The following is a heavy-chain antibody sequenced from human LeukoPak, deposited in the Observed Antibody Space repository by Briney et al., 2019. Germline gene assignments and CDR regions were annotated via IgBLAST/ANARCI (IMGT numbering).Heavy chain of an antibody. V-gene: IGHV4-4*08. D-gene: IGHD3-10*01. Sequence: SETLSLTCTVSGGSFSSYYWTWIRLPPGKGLEWLGYIEPSGNTNFSPSLKSRLSISVDTSKNQLSLKVTSVTAADTAVYYCARVTMIRGVVTWGRGTLVTVSS. CDR3: ARVTMIRGVVT. CDR1: GGSFSSYY. CDR2: IEPSGNT. J-gene: IGHJ5*02.